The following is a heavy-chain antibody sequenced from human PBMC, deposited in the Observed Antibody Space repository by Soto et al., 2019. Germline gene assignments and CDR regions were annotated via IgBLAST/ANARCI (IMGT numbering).Heavy chain of an antibody. Sequence: QVQLVQSGAEVKKPGASVKVSCKASGYTFTGYYMHWVRQAPGQGLEWMGWINPNSGGTNYAQKFQGWVSMTRDTTISTAYMELSRLRSYDTAVYYCARCEGSSGNNWFDPWGQGTLVTVSS. J-gene: IGHJ5*02. V-gene: IGHV1-2*04. D-gene: IGHD6-6*01. CDR1: GYTFTGYY. CDR3: ARCEGSSGNNWFDP. CDR2: INPNSGGT.